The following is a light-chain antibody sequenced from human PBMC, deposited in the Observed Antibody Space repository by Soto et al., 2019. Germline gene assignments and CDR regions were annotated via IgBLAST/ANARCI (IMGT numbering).Light chain of an antibody. CDR1: RDIGSD. CDR3: ELECDVPMT. CDR2: AAS. Sequence: GDRITMTCRASRDIGSDLTWYQKKPGKAPTLLIYAASNLQSGVPSRLSGSIFRAEVGLRVSCVLYEDLVTHSCELECDVPMTFGHGTKVDIK. J-gene: IGKJ3*01. V-gene: IGKV1-9*01.